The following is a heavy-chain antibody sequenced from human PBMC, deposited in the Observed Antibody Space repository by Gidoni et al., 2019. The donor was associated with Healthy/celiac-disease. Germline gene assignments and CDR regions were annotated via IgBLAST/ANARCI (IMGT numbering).Heavy chain of an antibody. V-gene: IGHV1-2*02. J-gene: IGHJ4*02. CDR2: INPNSGGT. CDR1: GYPFTGYY. D-gene: IGHD4-17*01. CDR3: ALRYLNYGGKIPGY. Sequence: QVQLVQSGAEVKKPGASVKVSCKASGYPFTGYYMHCVVQAPGQGLEWMGWINPNSGGTNYAQKFQGRVTMTRDTSISTDYMELSRLRSDDTAVYYCALRYLNYGGKIPGYWGQGTLVTVSS.